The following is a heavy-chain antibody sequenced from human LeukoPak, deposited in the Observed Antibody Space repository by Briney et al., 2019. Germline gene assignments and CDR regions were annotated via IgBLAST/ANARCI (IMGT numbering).Heavy chain of an antibody. CDR3: AKEDHFDRRGYYLYYSYYTDV. V-gene: IGHV3-30*02. CDR1: GLNFSTNG. D-gene: IGHD3-22*01. CDR2: TRYDGNYV. Sequence: PGGSLRLSCEASGLNFSTNGMHWVRQAPGMGLEWVGFTRYDGNYVKYADSVKGRFTISRDNSKKTLYLQMNSLRPADTAVYFCAKEDHFDRRGYYLYYSYYTDVWGKGATVVVSS. J-gene: IGHJ6*03.